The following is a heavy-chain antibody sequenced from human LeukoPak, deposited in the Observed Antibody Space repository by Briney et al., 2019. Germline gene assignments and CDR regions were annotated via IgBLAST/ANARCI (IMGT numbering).Heavy chain of an antibody. CDR1: GFTVSSSY. CDR2: FYSGGKT. CDR3: ARGPGIPAAVDH. V-gene: IGHV3-53*05. J-gene: IGHJ4*02. D-gene: IGHD6-13*01. Sequence: PGGSLRLSCAASGFTVSSSYMSWVRQAPGKGLEWVSVFYSGGKTYYTDSVKGRFTISRDNSRNTLYLQMNSLRPEDTAVFYCARGPGIPAAVDHWGQGTLVTVSS.